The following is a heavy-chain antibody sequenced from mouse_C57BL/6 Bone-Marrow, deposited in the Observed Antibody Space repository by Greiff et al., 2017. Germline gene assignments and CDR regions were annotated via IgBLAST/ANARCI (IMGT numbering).Heavy chain of an antibody. CDR2: IDPEDGET. CDR3: AREWLLPVFAQ. V-gene: IGHV14-2*01. J-gene: IGHJ3*01. CDR1: GFNIKDYY. D-gene: IGHD2-3*01. Sequence: VQLQQSGAELVKPGASVKLSCTASGFNIKDYYMHWVKQRTEQGLEWIGRIDPEDGETKSAPKFQGKATITADTSSNTAYLQLSSLTSEDTAVYYCAREWLLPVFAQWGQGTLVTVSA.